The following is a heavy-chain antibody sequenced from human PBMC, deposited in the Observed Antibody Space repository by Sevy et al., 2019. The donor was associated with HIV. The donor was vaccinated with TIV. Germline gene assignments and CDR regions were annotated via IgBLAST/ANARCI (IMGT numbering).Heavy chain of an antibody. Sequence: GGSLRLSCAASGFTFSSYGMHWVRQAPGKGLEWVAVIWYDGSNKYYADSVKGRFTISRDNSKNTLYLQMNSLRAEGTAVYYCARAGPRYCSGGSCYVGLDYWGQGTLVTVSS. CDR3: ARAGPRYCSGGSCYVGLDY. D-gene: IGHD2-15*01. V-gene: IGHV3-33*01. CDR1: GFTFSSYG. J-gene: IGHJ4*02. CDR2: IWYDGSNK.